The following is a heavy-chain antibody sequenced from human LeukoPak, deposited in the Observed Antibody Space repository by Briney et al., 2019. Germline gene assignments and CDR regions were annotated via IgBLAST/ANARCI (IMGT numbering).Heavy chain of an antibody. V-gene: IGHV4-31*03. D-gene: IGHD3-22*01. CDR3: ARDSYYDLNNQGNYYYGMDV. CDR2: IYYSGST. CDR1: GGSISSGGYY. J-gene: IGHJ6*02. Sequence: SQTLSLTCTVSGGSISSGGYYWSWIRQHPGKGLEWIGYIYYSGSTYYNPSLKSRVTISVDTSKNQLSLKLSPVTAAGTAVYYCARDSYYDLNNQGNYYYGMDVWGQGTTVTVSS.